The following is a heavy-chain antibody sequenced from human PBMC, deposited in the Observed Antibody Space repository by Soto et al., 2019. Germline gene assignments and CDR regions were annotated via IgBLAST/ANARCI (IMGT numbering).Heavy chain of an antibody. CDR1: GGTFSSYA. Sequence: QVQLVQSGAEVKKPGSSVKVSCKASGGTFSSYAISWVRQAPGQGLEWMGGIIPIFGTANYAQKFQGRVTITADESTSTAYMELSSLRSEDTAVYYCARELGYCSSTSCPNFDYWGQGTLVTVSS. D-gene: IGHD2-2*01. J-gene: IGHJ4*02. CDR3: ARELGYCSSTSCPNFDY. CDR2: IIPIFGTA. V-gene: IGHV1-69*01.